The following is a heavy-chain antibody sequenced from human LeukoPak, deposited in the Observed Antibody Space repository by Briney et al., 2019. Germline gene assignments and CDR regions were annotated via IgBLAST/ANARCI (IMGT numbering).Heavy chain of an antibody. Sequence: PPETLSLTCTVSGGSISSYYWSWIRQPPGKGLEWIGYIYYSGSTNYNPSLKSRVTISVDTSKNQFSLKLSSVTAADTAVYYCARGVEYSSSSGLGYWGQGTLVTVSS. V-gene: IGHV4-59*01. CDR3: ARGVEYSSSSGLGY. CDR2: IYYSGST. D-gene: IGHD6-6*01. J-gene: IGHJ4*02. CDR1: GGSISSYY.